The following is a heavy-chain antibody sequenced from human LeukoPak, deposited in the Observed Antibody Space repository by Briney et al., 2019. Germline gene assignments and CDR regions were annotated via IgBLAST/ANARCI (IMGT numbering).Heavy chain of an antibody. CDR2: ISSSSSYI. CDR1: GFTFSSYS. V-gene: IGHV3-21*01. J-gene: IGHJ4*02. D-gene: IGHD6-13*01. CDR3: ARESIAAAGLLDY. Sequence: RGSLRLSCAASGFTFSSYSMNWVRQAPGKGLEWVSSISSSSSYIYYADSVKGRFTISRDNAKNSLYLQMNSLRAEDTAVYYCARESIAAAGLLDYWGQGTLVTVSS.